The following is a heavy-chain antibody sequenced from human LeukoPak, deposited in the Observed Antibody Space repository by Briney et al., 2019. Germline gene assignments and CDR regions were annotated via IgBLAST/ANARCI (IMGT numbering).Heavy chain of an antibody. CDR2: MNSNTGNT. D-gene: IGHD3-10*01. CDR1: GYTFTNYD. Sequence: ASVNVSCKASGYTFTNYDIMWVRQATGQGPEWMGWMNSNTGNTGSAQKFQVRVTMTRDTSINTAYMELHSLTSEDTAVYYCARGRGGTVVRGYLDYWGQGTLVTVSS. V-gene: IGHV1-8*01. J-gene: IGHJ4*02. CDR3: ARGRGGTVVRGYLDY.